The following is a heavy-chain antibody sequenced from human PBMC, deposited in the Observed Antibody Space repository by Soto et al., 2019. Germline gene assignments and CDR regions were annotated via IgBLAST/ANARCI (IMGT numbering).Heavy chain of an antibody. V-gene: IGHV3-33*01. Sequence: PGGSLRLSCAASGFTFGTYAMHWVRQAPGKGLEWVAVIYYDGSNRYYGDAVKGRFTISRDNSESTLYLQMSSLRAEDTAVYYCARAFCTNGVCYYFFDYWGHGTLVTVSS. CDR2: IYYDGSNR. J-gene: IGHJ4*01. CDR3: ARAFCTNGVCYYFFDY. D-gene: IGHD2-8*01. CDR1: GFTFGTYA.